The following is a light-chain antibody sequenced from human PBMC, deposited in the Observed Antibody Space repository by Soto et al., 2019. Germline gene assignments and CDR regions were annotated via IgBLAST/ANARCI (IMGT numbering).Light chain of an antibody. Sequence: DIPMTQSPSTLSASVGDRVTITCRASQSISTWLAWYQQKPGKAPQVLIYQAFSLQSGVPSRFSGSGSGTEFTLTIRSLQPDDFATYYCQQYYTSSWTFGQGTKVEI. CDR1: QSISTW. J-gene: IGKJ1*01. V-gene: IGKV1-5*03. CDR2: QAF. CDR3: QQYYTSSWT.